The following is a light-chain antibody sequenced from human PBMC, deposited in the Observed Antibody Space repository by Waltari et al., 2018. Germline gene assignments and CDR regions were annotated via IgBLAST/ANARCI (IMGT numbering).Light chain of an antibody. CDR3: QQYYSAPYT. Sequence: DIVMTQSPDSLAVSLGDRATINRKSSQSVLYSSNNKNYLTWYQQKPGQPPKLLIYWASTRESGVPDRFSGSASGTDFTLTISSLQAEDVAVYYCQQYYSAPYTFGQGTKLEIK. V-gene: IGKV4-1*01. J-gene: IGKJ2*01. CDR1: QSVLYSSNNKNY. CDR2: WAS.